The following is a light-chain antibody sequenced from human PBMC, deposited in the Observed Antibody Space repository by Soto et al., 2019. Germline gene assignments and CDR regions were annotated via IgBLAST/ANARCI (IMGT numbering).Light chain of an antibody. CDR1: QNVGSN. V-gene: IGKV3-15*01. Sequence: EIVMTQSPDTLSVSPGERATVSCRASQNVGSNLAWYHQKPGQAPRLLIYGAFTRATDVPARFSGSGSGTEFTLTISSLQSGDFAVYYCQQYNNWPQTFGQGTKVDIK. CDR3: QQYNNWPQT. CDR2: GAF. J-gene: IGKJ1*01.